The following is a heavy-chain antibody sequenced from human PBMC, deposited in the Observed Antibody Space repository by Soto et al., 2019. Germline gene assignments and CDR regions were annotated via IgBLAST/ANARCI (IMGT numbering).Heavy chain of an antibody. CDR1: GFTFSSYG. CDR3: AKGWCDS. V-gene: IGHV3-30*18. Sequence: QVQLVESGGGVVQPGRSLRLSCVASGFTFSSYGMHWVRQAPGKGLEWVAIISYDGSNTYYADSVKGRFTISRDNSKNTLYLQMNSLRAEDTSVYYCAKGWCDSWGQGTLVTVSS. CDR2: ISYDGSNT. J-gene: IGHJ5*01.